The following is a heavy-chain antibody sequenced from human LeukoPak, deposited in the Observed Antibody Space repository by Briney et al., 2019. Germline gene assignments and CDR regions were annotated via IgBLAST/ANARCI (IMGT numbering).Heavy chain of an antibody. CDR2: ISGDGGST. CDR1: GFTFDDYA. V-gene: IGHV3-43*02. D-gene: IGHD6-13*01. J-gene: IGHJ4*02. Sequence: GGSLRLSCAASGFTFDDYAMHWVRRAPGKGLEWVSLISGDGGSTYYADSVKGRFTISRDNSKNSLYLQMNSLRTEDTALYYCAKDGGYNSSWKHLDYWGQGTLVTVSS. CDR3: AKDGGYNSSWKHLDY.